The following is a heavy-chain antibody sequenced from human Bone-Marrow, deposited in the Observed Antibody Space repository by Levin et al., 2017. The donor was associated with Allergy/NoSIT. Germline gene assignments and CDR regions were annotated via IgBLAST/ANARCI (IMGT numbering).Heavy chain of an antibody. D-gene: IGHD6-19*01. CDR1: GFTFSSYT. V-gene: IGHV3-21*01. CDR3: ARGWSYSSGWDYFDY. J-gene: IGHJ4*02. Sequence: GGSLRLSCATSGFTFSSYTMNWVRQAPGKGLEWVSSISGASTYIYDADSVKGRFTISRDNAKNSLYLQMNSLRAEDTAVYFCARGWSYSSGWDYFDYWGQGTPVTVSS. CDR2: ISGASTYI.